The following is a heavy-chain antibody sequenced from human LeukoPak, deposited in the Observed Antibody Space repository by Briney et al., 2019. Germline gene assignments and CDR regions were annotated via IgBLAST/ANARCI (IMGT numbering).Heavy chain of an antibody. V-gene: IGHV4-59*01. Sequence: SETLSLTCTASGGSISSYYWSWIRQPPGKGLEWIGYIYYSGSTNCNPSVKSRVAMSVDTSKKQFSLKLSSLTAADTAVYYCAGGGTAVIAPYAFDIWGQGTMVTVSS. CDR2: IYYSGST. CDR3: AGGGTAVIAPYAFDI. CDR1: GGSISSYY. J-gene: IGHJ3*02. D-gene: IGHD4-23*01.